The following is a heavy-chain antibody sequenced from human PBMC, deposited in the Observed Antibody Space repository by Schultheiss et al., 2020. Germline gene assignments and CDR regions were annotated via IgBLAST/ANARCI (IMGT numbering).Heavy chain of an antibody. J-gene: IGHJ4*02. CDR1: GSTFSSYA. Sequence: ALVKVSCKASGSTFSSYAISWVRQAPGQGLEWMGWMNPNSGGTNYAQKFQGRVTMTRDTSISTAYMELSRLRSDDTAVYYCARSRPGYPSGVDYWGQGTLVTGSS. CDR3: ARSRPGYPSGVDY. D-gene: IGHD3-9*01. CDR2: MNPNSGGT. V-gene: IGHV1-2*02.